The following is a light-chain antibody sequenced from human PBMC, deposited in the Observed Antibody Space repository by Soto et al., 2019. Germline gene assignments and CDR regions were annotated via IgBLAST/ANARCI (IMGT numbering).Light chain of an antibody. J-gene: IGKJ1*01. CDR2: ATS. CDR3: QKHNTAPWT. V-gene: IGKV1-27*01. CDR1: QPFRNY. Sequence: DIQMTQFPSSLFPSLGERLTLPCGGIQPFRNYVAWYQQKPGKVPKLLIYATSTLHSEVPSRFSASGSGTDFTLTISSLQPEDVATYYCQKHNTAPWTFGQGTKVEI.